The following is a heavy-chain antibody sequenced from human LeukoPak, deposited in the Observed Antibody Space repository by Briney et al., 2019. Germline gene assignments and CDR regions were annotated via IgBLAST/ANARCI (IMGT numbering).Heavy chain of an antibody. CDR2: INHSGST. Sequence: SETLSLTCAVYGGSFSGYYWSWIRQPPGKGLEWIGEINHSGSTNYNPSLKSRVTISVDTSKNQFSLKLSPVTAADTAVYYCARGGRITIFGVAADNWFDPWGQGTLVTVSS. CDR3: ARGGRITIFGVAADNWFDP. J-gene: IGHJ5*02. CDR1: GGSFSGYY. D-gene: IGHD3-3*01. V-gene: IGHV4-34*01.